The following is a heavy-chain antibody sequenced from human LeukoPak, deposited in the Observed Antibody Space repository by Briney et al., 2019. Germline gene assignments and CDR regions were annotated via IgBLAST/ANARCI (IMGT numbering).Heavy chain of an antibody. Sequence: GGSLRLSCAASGFTFSSYAMNWVRQAPGKGLEWVSAISASVGKTYYAHSVKGRFTISGDNSKNTSFLQMNSLRAEATAVNYCAKDPERHLGVFVYWGLGTVVTVSS. V-gene: IGHV3-23*01. J-gene: IGHJ4*02. CDR3: AKDPERHLGVFVY. CDR1: GFTFSSYA. D-gene: IGHD3-16*01. CDR2: ISASVGKT.